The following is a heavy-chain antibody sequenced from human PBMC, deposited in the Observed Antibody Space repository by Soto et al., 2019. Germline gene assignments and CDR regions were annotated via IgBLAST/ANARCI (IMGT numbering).Heavy chain of an antibody. CDR1: GFTFSSYG. Sequence: GGSLRLSCAASGFTFSSYGMHWVRQAPGKGLEWVAVIWYDGSNKYYADSVKGRFTISRDNSKNTLYLQMNSLRAEDTAVYYCARGPRSIIAVAGSLDYWGQGTLVTVS. J-gene: IGHJ4*02. D-gene: IGHD6-19*01. CDR3: ARGPRSIIAVAGSLDY. V-gene: IGHV3-33*01. CDR2: IWYDGSNK.